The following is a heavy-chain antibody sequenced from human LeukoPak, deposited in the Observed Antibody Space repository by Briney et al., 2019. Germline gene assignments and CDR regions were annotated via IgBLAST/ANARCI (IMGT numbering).Heavy chain of an antibody. CDR1: GYIFIGYY. V-gene: IGHV1-2*06. CDR3: ARGISCGGGSCGFIMDV. J-gene: IGHJ6*02. D-gene: IGHD2-15*01. CDR2: INLDSGGT. Sequence: ASVTVSCTASGYIFIGYYMHWVRQAPGQGLEWMGRINLDSGGTNYAQRFQGRVTMTRDTSISTAYMELSRLISDDTAMYYCARGISCGGGSCGFIMDVWGQGTTVTVS.